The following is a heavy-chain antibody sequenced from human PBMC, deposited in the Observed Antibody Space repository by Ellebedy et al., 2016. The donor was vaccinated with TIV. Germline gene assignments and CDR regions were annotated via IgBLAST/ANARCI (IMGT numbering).Heavy chain of an antibody. CDR1: GGFVSHYY. J-gene: IGHJ6*02. CDR3: ARDGAWGDCSGGSCYGMDV. V-gene: IGHV4-59*02. D-gene: IGHD2-15*01. Sequence: MPSETLSLTCTVSGGFVSHYYWSWVRQSPGKGLEWIGYIYYSGSTTYNPSLKSRVTISVDTSKNQFSLNLSSVTTADTAVYYCARDGAWGDCSGGSCYGMDVWGQGTTVTVSS. CDR2: IYYSGST.